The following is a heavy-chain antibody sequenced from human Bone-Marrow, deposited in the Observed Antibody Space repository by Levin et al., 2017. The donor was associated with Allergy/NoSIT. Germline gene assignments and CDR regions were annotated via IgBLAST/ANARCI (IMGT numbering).Heavy chain of an antibody. CDR3: ARDDRGSYYYYYGLDV. J-gene: IGHJ6*02. D-gene: IGHD3-10*01. V-gene: IGHV3-7*01. CDR2: MKEDGSER. CDR1: GFNVGTYW. Sequence: GGSLRLSCAASGFNVGTYWMSWVRLAPGKGLEWVAKMKEDGSERYYAGSVRGRFTISRDNAKNSVYLELNNVRAEDTAVYYCARDDRGSYYYYYGLDVWGQGTTVTDS.